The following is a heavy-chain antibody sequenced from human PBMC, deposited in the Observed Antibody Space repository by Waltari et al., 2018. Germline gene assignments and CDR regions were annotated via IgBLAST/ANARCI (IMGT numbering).Heavy chain of an antibody. Sequence: EVQLVESGGGLVQPGGSLRLSCAASGFTLSRYWMSWVRQAPGRGPEWVANIMPDGSGEYYVDSVRGRFTISRDNAKNSLYLQMNSLRPEDTAVYYCARDQWFAFDIWGHGTMVTVSS. V-gene: IGHV3-7*01. CDR1: GFTLSRYW. J-gene: IGHJ3*02. CDR2: IMPDGSGE. CDR3: ARDQWFAFDI. D-gene: IGHD3-22*01.